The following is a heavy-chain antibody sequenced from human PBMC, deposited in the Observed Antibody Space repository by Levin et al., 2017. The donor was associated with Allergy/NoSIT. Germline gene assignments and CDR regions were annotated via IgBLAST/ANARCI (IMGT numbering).Heavy chain of an antibody. Sequence: GGSLRLSCKASGYTFTSYYMHWVRQAPGQGLEWMGIINPSGGSTSYAQKFQGRVTMTRDTSTSTVYMELSSLRSEDTAVYYCARPISPVVAAPFDYWGQGTLVTVSS. D-gene: IGHD2-15*01. V-gene: IGHV1-46*01. CDR2: INPSGGST. J-gene: IGHJ4*02. CDR1: GYTFTSYY. CDR3: ARPISPVVAAPFDY.